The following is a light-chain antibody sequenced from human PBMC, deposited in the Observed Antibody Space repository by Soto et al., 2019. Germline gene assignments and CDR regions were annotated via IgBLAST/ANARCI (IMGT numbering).Light chain of an antibody. V-gene: IGKV1-27*01. CDR3: QKYNSVPWT. J-gene: IGKJ1*01. CDR1: QDISNY. Sequence: DIQMTQSPSSLSASVGDRVTITCRASQDISNYLAWYQQKPGKVPKLLIYAASSLQSGVPSRFRGSGSGTDFTLTISSLQPEDVATYFCQKYNSVPWTFGQGTKVEIK. CDR2: AAS.